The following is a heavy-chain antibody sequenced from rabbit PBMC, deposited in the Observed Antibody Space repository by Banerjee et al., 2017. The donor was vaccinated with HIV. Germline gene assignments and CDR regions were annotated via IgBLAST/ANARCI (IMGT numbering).Heavy chain of an antibody. J-gene: IGHJ4*01. V-gene: IGHV1S40*01. Sequence: QSLEESGGDLVKPGASLTLTCTASGFSFSSSYYMCWVRQAPGKGLEWIACIDAGSSGSTYHASWAKGRFTISKTSSTTVTLQMTSLTAADTATYFCARRYDGSSQTNLWGQGTLVTVS. CDR1: GFSFSSSYY. CDR3: ARRYDGSSQTNL. CDR2: IDAGSSGST. D-gene: IGHD8-1*01.